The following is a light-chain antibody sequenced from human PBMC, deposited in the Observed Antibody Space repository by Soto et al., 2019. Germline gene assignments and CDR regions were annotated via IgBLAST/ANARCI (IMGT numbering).Light chain of an antibody. CDR1: SSDVGGYDY. J-gene: IGLJ1*01. CDR2: EVT. CDR3: RSYTTTSTYV. Sequence: ALTQPASVSGSAVQSVTISCTGTSSDVGGYDYVSWYQQHPGKAPKFMIYEVTNRPSGVSHRFSGSKSGNTASLTISGLQAEDEADYYCRSYTTTSTYVFGTGTKVTVL. V-gene: IGLV2-14*01.